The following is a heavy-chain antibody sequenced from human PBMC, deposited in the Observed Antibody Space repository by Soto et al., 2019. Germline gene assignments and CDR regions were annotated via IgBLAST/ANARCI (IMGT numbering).Heavy chain of an antibody. D-gene: IGHD5-18*01. CDR3: ARRGFRSGYGGLYNWFDP. Sequence: SETLSLTCTVSGGSISSSGHYWGWIRQSPGKGLEWIGSIYYSGSTYYNPSLRSRVTISVDTSKNQFSLRLTSVTAADTGVYFCARRGFRSGYGGLYNWFDPWGQGTLVTVSS. J-gene: IGHJ5*02. CDR1: GGSISSSGHY. CDR2: IYYSGST. V-gene: IGHV4-39*01.